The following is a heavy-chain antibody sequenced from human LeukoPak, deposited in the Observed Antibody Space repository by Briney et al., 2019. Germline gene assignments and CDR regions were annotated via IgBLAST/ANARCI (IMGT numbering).Heavy chain of an antibody. CDR2: MSYDGSNK. Sequence: PGGSLRLSCAASGFTFSSYAMHWVRQAPGKGLEWVAVMSYDGSNKDYADSVKGRFTISRDNSKNMLYLQMNSLRAEDTAVYYCARGSGNYYDFDYWGQGTLVTVSS. V-gene: IGHV3-30*04. J-gene: IGHJ4*02. D-gene: IGHD1-26*01. CDR1: GFTFSSYA. CDR3: ARGSGNYYDFDY.